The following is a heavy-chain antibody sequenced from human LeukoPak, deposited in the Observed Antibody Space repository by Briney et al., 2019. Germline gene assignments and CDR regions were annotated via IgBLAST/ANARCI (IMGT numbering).Heavy chain of an antibody. V-gene: IGHV4-34*01. CDR1: GGSFSGYY. CDR3: ARHLAAAGTEVFDY. D-gene: IGHD6-13*01. Sequence: SETLSLTCAVYGGSFSGYYWSWIRQPPGKGLEWIGEINHSGSTNYNPSLKSRVTISVDTSKNQFSLKLSSVTAADTAVYYCARHLAAAGTEVFDYWGQGTLVTVSS. CDR2: INHSGST. J-gene: IGHJ4*02.